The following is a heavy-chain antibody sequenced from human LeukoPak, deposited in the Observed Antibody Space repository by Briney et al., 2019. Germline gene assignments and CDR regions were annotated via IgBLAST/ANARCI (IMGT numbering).Heavy chain of an antibody. CDR1: GFTFSNYA. CDR2: IFYDGDSK. CDR3: ARAAGTANDC. J-gene: IGHJ4*02. D-gene: IGHD6-13*01. V-gene: IGHV3-30-3*01. Sequence: GGSLRLSCAASGFTFSNYAMHWVRQAPGKGLEWVGVIFYDGDSKHYADSVKGRFTISRDNSQSTLYLQMSSLRGEDTAVYYCARAAGTANDCWGQGTLVTVSS.